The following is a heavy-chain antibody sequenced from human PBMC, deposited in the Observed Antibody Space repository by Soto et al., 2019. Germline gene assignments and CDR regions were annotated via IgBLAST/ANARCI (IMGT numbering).Heavy chain of an antibody. V-gene: IGHV1-58*02. D-gene: IGHD3-9*01. CDR1: GFTFTSSA. CDR3: AAQVSSQYYDILTGYTP. CDR2: IVVGSGNT. J-gene: IGHJ5*02. Sequence: VASVKVSCKASGFTFTSSAMQWVRQARGQRLEWIGWIVVGSGNTNYAQKFQERVTITRDMSTSTAYMELSSLRSEDTAVYYCAAQVSSQYYDILTGYTPWGQGTLVTVSS.